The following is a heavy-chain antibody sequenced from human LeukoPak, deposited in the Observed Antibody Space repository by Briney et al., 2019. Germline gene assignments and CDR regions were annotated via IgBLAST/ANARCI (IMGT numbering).Heavy chain of an antibody. J-gene: IGHJ6*02. CDR2: INHNGNVN. CDR3: ARGGGLDV. V-gene: IGHV3-7*03. Sequence: GGSLRLSCAASGFTFSSYWTNWARQAPGKGLEWVASINHNGNVNYYVDSVKGRFTISRDNAKNSLYLQMSNLRAEDTAVYFCARGGGLDVWGQGATVTISS. CDR1: GFTFSSYW. D-gene: IGHD3-16*01.